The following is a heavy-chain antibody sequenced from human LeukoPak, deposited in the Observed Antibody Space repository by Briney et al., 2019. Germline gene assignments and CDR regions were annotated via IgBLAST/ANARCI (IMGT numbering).Heavy chain of an antibody. CDR1: GFTFSSYE. CDR2: ISSSGSTI. J-gene: IGHJ4*02. CDR3: AKSYYDSSGYSPGGY. V-gene: IGHV3-48*03. D-gene: IGHD3-22*01. Sequence: GGSLRLSCAASGFTFSSYEMNWVRQAPGKGLEWVSYISSSGSTIYYADSVKGRFTISRDNAKNTLYLQMNSLRAEDTAVYYCAKSYYDSSGYSPGGYWGQGTLVTVSS.